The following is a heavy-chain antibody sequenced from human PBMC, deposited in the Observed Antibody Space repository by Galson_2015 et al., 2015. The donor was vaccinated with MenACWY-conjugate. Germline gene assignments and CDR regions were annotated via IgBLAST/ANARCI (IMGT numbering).Heavy chain of an antibody. CDR2: INVDGSEE. Sequence: SLRLSCAASGFTFNNYWMTWVRQAPGKGLEWVANINVDGSEENYMDSVRGRFTISRDNAKNSLFLQVNTLRAKDTAVYYCARGTLAVAGTDYWGQGTLVTVSS. J-gene: IGHJ4*02. CDR1: GFTFNNYW. CDR3: ARGTLAVAGTDY. V-gene: IGHV3-7*01. D-gene: IGHD6-19*01.